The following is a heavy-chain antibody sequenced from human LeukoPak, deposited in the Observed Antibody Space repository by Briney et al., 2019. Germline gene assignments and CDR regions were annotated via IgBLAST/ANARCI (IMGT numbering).Heavy chain of an antibody. CDR3: AKSPLGASNNYRCYPLDY. Sequence: PGGSLRLSCAASGFTFRNFAMNWFRRPPGRELEWVASLTASRGDTYYADSVTGRFTISRDNSKSMLYLQMNSLEAEDAAMYYCAKSPLGASNNYRCYPLDYWGQGTLVTVS. D-gene: IGHD1-26*01. V-gene: IGHV3-23*01. CDR2: LTASRGDT. J-gene: IGHJ4*02. CDR1: GFTFRNFA.